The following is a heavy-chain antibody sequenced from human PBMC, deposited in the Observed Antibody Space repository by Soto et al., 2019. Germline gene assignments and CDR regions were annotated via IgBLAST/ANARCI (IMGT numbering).Heavy chain of an antibody. Sequence: QVQLVQSGAEVKKPGSSVKVSCKASGGTFSSYTISWVRQAPGQGLEWMGRIIPILGIANYAQKFQGRVTITADKSTSTAYMELSSLSSDDTAVYSCAGEPAYDILTGAQGGYWGQGTLVTVSS. CDR2: IIPILGIA. CDR1: GGTFSSYT. V-gene: IGHV1-69*02. CDR3: AGEPAYDILTGAQGGY. J-gene: IGHJ4*02. D-gene: IGHD3-9*01.